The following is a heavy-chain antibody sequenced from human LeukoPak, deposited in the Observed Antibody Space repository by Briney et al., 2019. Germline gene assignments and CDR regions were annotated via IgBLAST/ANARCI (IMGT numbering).Heavy chain of an antibody. Sequence: PSETLSLTCTVSGGSISSGGYYWSWIRQHPGKGLEWIGYIYYSGSTNYNLSLKSRVTISVDTSKNHFSLKLSSVTATDTAVYYCARRMTTAYWYFDLWGRGTLVTVSS. J-gene: IGHJ2*01. D-gene: IGHD4-17*01. CDR3: ARRMTTAYWYFDL. V-gene: IGHV4-61*03. CDR1: GGSISSGGYY. CDR2: IYYSGST.